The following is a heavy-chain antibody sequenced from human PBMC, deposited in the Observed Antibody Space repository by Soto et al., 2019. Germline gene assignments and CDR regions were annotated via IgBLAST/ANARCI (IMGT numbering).Heavy chain of an antibody. CDR2: INHSGST. CDR1: GGSFSGYY. CDR3: ARGRYSPHRGWFEP. V-gene: IGHV4-34*01. Sequence: SETLSLTCAVYGGSFSGYYWSWIRQPPGKGREWIGEINHSGSTNYNPSLKSRVTISVDTSKNQYSLKLRSVTAADTAVYYCARGRYSPHRGWFEPWGQGTLVTVSS. J-gene: IGHJ5*02. D-gene: IGHD2-15*01.